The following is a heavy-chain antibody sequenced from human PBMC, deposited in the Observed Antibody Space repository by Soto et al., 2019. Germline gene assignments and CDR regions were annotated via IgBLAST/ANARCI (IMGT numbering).Heavy chain of an antibody. CDR1: GFTFSSYG. Sequence: GGSLRLSCAASGFTFSSYGMHWVRQAPGKGLEWVAVIWYDGSNKYYADSVKGRFTISRDNSKNTLYLQMNSLRAEDTAVYYCARGIGYYYYGMDVWGQGTTVTVSS. V-gene: IGHV3-33*01. CDR2: IWYDGSNK. CDR3: ARGIGYYYYGMDV. J-gene: IGHJ6*02.